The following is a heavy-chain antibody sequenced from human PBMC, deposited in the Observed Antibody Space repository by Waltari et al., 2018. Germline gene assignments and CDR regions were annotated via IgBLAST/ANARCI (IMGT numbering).Heavy chain of an antibody. D-gene: IGHD3-10*01. CDR1: GYTFTGYY. CDR2: INPNSGGT. CDR3: ARLQYYYGSGSSDLDY. J-gene: IGHJ4*02. V-gene: IGHV1-2*06. Sequence: QVQLVQSGAEVKKPGASVKVSCKASGYTFTGYYMHWVRPAPGQGLEWMGRINPNSGGTNYAQKFQGRVTMTRDTSISTAYMELSRLRSDDTAVYYCARLQYYYGSGSSDLDYWGQGTLVTVSS.